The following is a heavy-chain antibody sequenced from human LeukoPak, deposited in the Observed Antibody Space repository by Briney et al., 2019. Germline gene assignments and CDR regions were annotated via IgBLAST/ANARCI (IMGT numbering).Heavy chain of an antibody. CDR3: ARERSGANSYGYWEY. Sequence: ASVKVSCKASGYTFTVYYMHWVRQAPGQGLEWMGWINPNSGGTNYAQKFQGRVTMTRDTSISTAYMEVSSLRSDDTAVYYCARERSGANSYGYWEYWGQGTLVTVSS. D-gene: IGHD5-18*01. V-gene: IGHV1-2*02. CDR1: GYTFTVYY. CDR2: INPNSGGT. J-gene: IGHJ4*02.